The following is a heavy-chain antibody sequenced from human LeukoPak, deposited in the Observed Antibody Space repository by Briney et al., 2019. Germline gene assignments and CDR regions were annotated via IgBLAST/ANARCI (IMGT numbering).Heavy chain of an antibody. CDR2: IYYSGST. D-gene: IGHD5-18*01. J-gene: IGHJ4*02. V-gene: IGHV4-59*12. CDR3: AREAMYSYGNNFDY. Sequence: PSETLSLTCTVSGGSISSYYWSWIRQPPGKGLEWIGYIYYSGSTNYNPSLKSRVTISVDTSKNQFSLKLSSVTAADTAVYYCAREAMYSYGNNFDYWGQGTLVTVSS. CDR1: GGSISSYY.